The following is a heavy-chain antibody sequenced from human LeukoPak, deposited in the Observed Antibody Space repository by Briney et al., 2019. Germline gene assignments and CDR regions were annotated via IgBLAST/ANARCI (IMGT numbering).Heavy chain of an antibody. CDR1: GGSISSYY. Sequence: PSETLSLTCTVSGGSISSYYWSWIRQPPGKGLEWIGYIYYSGTTYYNPSLKSRVTISMDTSKNQFSLRLTSVTAADTAVYYCARGRAGRGYSYVIYYYYYMDVWGKGTTVTVSS. CDR3: ARGRAGRGYSYVIYYYYYMDV. V-gene: IGHV4-59*12. CDR2: IYYSGTT. J-gene: IGHJ6*03. D-gene: IGHD5-18*01.